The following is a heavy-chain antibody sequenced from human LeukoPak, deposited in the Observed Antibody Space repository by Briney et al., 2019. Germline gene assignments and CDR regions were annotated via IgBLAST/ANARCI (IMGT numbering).Heavy chain of an antibody. D-gene: IGHD3-10*01. V-gene: IGHV4-59*12. CDR1: GGSLSSYY. CDR3: ARSDGYGLVGI. J-gene: IGHJ3*02. Sequence: PSETLSLTCTVSGGSLSSYYWSWIRQPPGKGLEWIGYIYYSGSTKYNPSLKSRVSISVDTSKNQLSLRLSSVAAADTAVYYCARSDGYGLVGIWGQGTMVTVSS. CDR2: IYYSGST.